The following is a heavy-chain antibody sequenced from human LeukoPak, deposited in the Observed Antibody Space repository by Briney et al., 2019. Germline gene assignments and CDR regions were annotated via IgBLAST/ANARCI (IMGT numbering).Heavy chain of an antibody. CDR3: ARGTSYRWHQLASFDP. V-gene: IGHV4-61*02. CDR1: GGSVSSGNYH. Sequence: SETLSLTCTVSGGSVSSGNYHWSWIRQSAGEGLEWIGRIYASGSTNYKPSLNSRVTISLDTSKNQFSLKLTSVTAADTAVYYCARGTSYRWHQLASFDPWGQGTLVTVSS. CDR2: IYASGST. D-gene: IGHD6-13*01. J-gene: IGHJ5*02.